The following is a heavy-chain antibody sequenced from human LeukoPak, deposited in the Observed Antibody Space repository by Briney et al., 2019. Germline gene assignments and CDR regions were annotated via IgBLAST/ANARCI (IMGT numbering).Heavy chain of an antibody. Sequence: GESLKISCKGSGYSFTSYWIGWVRPMPGKGLEWMGIIYPGDSDTRYSPSFQGQVTISADKSISTAYLQWSSLKASDTAMYYCARLDPTYYYDSSGYRNWFDPWGQGTLVTVSS. J-gene: IGHJ5*02. CDR2: IYPGDSDT. D-gene: IGHD3-22*01. CDR3: ARLDPTYYYDSSGYRNWFDP. V-gene: IGHV5-51*01. CDR1: GYSFTSYW.